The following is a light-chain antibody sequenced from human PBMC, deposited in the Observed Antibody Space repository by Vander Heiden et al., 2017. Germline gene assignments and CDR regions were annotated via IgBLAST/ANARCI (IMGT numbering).Light chain of an antibody. J-gene: IGKJ1*01. V-gene: IGKV4-1*01. CDR2: WAS. CDR1: QSVLYSSNNKNY. Sequence: DIVTTQSPASLAVSLAERATSNCKSSQSVLYSSNNKNYVAWYQQKPGQPPKLLIYWASIRESGVPDRFRGSGSGTDFTLTISSLQAEDVAVYYCQQYYSTPWTFGQGTKVEIK. CDR3: QQYYSTPWT.